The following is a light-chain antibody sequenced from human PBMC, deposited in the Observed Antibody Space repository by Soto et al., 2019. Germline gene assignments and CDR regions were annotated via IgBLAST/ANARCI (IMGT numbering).Light chain of an antibody. CDR1: TSDVGGFHY. CDR2: EVS. Sequence: QSALTQPPSASGSPGQSVTISCTGTTSDVGGFHYVSWYQQHPGKAPKLLIYEVSQRPSGVPDRFSGSKSGNTASLTVSGLQAEDEADYYCASYAGDTDWVFGGGTKLTVL. V-gene: IGLV2-8*01. J-gene: IGLJ3*02. CDR3: ASYAGDTDWV.